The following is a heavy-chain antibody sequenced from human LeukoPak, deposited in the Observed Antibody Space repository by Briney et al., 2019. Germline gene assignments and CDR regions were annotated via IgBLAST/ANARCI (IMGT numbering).Heavy chain of an antibody. CDR2: IYSSGST. V-gene: IGHV4-59*01. J-gene: IGHJ5*02. D-gene: IGHD1/OR15-1a*01. Sequence: SETLSLTCSVSVGSIRDYYWSWIRQPPGKGLEWIGYIYSSGSTSYNPSLKGQVTISLDTSKNQFSLKLSSVTAADTAVYYCARGEHDFDPWGQGTLVTVSS. CDR3: ARGEHDFDP. CDR1: VGSIRDYY.